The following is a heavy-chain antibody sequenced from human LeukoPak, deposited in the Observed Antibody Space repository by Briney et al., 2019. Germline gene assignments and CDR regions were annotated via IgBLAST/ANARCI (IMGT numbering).Heavy chain of an antibody. CDR2: INHSGST. Sequence: PSETLSLTCAVYGGSFSDYYWSWIRQPPGKGPEWIGEINHSGSTNYKVSLKSRVTISVDTSKNQFSLKLSSVTAADTAFYYCARGDYDSSGPKDAFDIWGQGTMVTVSS. V-gene: IGHV4-34*01. CDR1: GGSFSDYY. CDR3: ARGDYDSSGPKDAFDI. D-gene: IGHD3-22*01. J-gene: IGHJ3*02.